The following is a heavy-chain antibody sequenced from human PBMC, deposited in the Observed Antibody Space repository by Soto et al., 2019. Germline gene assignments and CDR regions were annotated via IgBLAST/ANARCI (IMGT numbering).Heavy chain of an antibody. CDR1: GYTFTSYG. CDR3: ARDMHCRSTSCYFGYYYYYMDV. J-gene: IGHJ6*03. Sequence: ASVKVSCKASGYTFTSYGISWVRQAPGQGLEWMGWISAYNGNTNYAQKLQGRVTMTTDTSTSTAYMELRSLRSDDTAVYYCARDMHCRSTSCYFGYYYYYMDVCGKGTTVTVSS. V-gene: IGHV1-18*01. D-gene: IGHD2-2*01. CDR2: ISAYNGNT.